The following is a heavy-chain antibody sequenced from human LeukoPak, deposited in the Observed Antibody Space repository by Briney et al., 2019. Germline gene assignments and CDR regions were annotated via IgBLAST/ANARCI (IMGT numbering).Heavy chain of an antibody. CDR1: GGSISSYY. D-gene: IGHD6-19*01. V-gene: IGHV4-59*01. CDR2: IYYSGST. J-gene: IGHJ5*02. Sequence: PSETLSLTCTVSGGSISSYYWSWIRQPPRKGLEWIGYIYYSGSTNYNPSLKSRVTISVDTSKNQFSLKLSSVTAADTAVYYCASIAVAGTSDWFDPWGQGTLVTVSS. CDR3: ASIAVAGTSDWFDP.